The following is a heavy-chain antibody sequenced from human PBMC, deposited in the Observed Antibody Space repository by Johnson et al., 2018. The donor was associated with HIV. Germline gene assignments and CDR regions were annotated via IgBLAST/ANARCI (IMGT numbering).Heavy chain of an antibody. Sequence: VQLVESGGGLVQPGGSLRLSCAASGFTFSSYWMSWVRQAPGKGLEWVSGISWNSGRIGYADSVKGRFTISRDNAKNSLYMQMNSLRDEDTAVYYCARDLRGANWHDVFDIWGQGTMVTVSS. CDR1: GFTFSSYW. CDR3: ARDLRGANWHDVFDI. V-gene: IGHV3-48*02. J-gene: IGHJ3*02. D-gene: IGHD1-26*01. CDR2: ISWNSGRI.